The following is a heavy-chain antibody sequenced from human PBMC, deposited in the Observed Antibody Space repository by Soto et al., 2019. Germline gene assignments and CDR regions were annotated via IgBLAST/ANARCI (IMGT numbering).Heavy chain of an antibody. J-gene: IGHJ6*02. V-gene: IGHV5-51*01. CDR1: GYSFTSYW. Sequence: PGESLKISCKGSGYSFTSYWIGWVRQMPGKGLEWMGIIYPGDSDTRYSPSFQGQVTISADKSISTAYLQWSSLKASDTAMYYCARGDYDILTGYYKSYYGMDVWGQGTTVTVS. D-gene: IGHD3-9*01. CDR3: ARGDYDILTGYYKSYYGMDV. CDR2: IYPGDSDT.